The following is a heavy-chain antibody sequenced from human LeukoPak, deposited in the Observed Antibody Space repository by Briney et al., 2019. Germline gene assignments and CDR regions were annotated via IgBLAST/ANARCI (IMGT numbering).Heavy chain of an antibody. J-gene: IGHJ6*03. CDR1: GFTFSNAW. V-gene: IGHV3-15*01. Sequence: PGGSLRLSCAASGFTFSNAWMSWVRQAPGKGLEWVGRIKSKTDGGTTDYAAPVKGRFTISRDDSKNTLYLQMNSLKTEDTAVYYCTTIGPCYYYYYMDVWGKGTTVTVSS. CDR3: TTIGPCYYYYYMDV. CDR2: IKSKTDGGTT. D-gene: IGHD3-10*01.